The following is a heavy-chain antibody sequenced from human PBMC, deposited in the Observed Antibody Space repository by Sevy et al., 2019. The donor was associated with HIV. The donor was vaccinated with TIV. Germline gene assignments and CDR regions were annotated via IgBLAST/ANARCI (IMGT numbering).Heavy chain of an antibody. J-gene: IGHJ5*02. CDR1: GFKFNGHG. Sequence: GGSLRLSCVAPGFKFNGHGIHWVRQAPGKGLQWVAGISHDGDNKNYADSVKGRFIISRDNSKNTMYLEMDSLRAEDTAVYYCARDSRNGLDPWGQGALVTVSS. V-gene: IGHV3-30-3*01. D-gene: IGHD2-8*01. CDR3: ARDSRNGLDP. CDR2: ISHDGDNK.